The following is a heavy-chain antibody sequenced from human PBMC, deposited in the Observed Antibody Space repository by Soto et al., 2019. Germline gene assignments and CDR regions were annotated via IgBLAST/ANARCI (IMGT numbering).Heavy chain of an antibody. CDR3: AREPIGIAAAGYWFDP. D-gene: IGHD6-13*01. CDR2: IIPILGIA. CDR1: GGTFSSYT. J-gene: IGHJ5*02. V-gene: IGHV1-69*04. Sequence: SVKVSCKASGGTFSSYTISWVRQAPGQGLEWMGRIIPILGIANYAQKFQGRVTITADKSTSTAYMELSSLRSEDTAVYYCAREPIGIAAAGYWFDPWGQGTLVTVSS.